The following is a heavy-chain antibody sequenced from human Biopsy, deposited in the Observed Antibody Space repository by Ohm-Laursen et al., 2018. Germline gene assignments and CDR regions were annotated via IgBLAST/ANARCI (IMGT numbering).Heavy chain of an antibody. Sequence: TLSLTCAVNGEPSSVYFWNWIRQPPGKGLEWIGEINQSGSTKYNPSLKRRATLSADSSNSQFSLRLTSVTAADTAIYYCARGSGYFKLDVWGQGTTVTVSS. V-gene: IGHV4-34*01. J-gene: IGHJ6*02. D-gene: IGHD5-12*01. CDR2: INQSGST. CDR1: GEPSSVYF. CDR3: ARGSGYFKLDV.